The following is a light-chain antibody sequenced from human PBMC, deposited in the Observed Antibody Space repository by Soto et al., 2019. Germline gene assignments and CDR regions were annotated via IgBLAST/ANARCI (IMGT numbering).Light chain of an antibody. V-gene: IGLV1-47*01. CDR3: ASWDDDLNGPI. Sequence: QSVLTQPPSASGTPGQRVTISCSGSASNVGSTYVFWYQQLPGAAPALLIYRNNQRPSGVSDRFSGSKSGTSASLAISGVQVEEEADYYCASWDDDLNGPIFGGGTKLTVL. CDR1: ASNVGSTY. CDR2: RNN. J-gene: IGLJ2*01.